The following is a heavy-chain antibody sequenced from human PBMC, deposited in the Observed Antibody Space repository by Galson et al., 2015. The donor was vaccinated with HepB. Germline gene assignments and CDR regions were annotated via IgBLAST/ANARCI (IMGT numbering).Heavy chain of an antibody. CDR3: ARDPLTAVAGSYYYYGLDV. CDR1: GLTVSTNY. CDR2: VYGGDYT. D-gene: IGHD6-19*01. V-gene: IGHV3-53*01. J-gene: IGHJ6*02. Sequence: SLRLSCAASGLTVSTNYMTWVRQAPGKGLEWVSVVYGGDYTYYADSVKGRFTISRDNSKNTVYLQMNSLRADDTAVYYCARDPLTAVAGSYYYYGLDVWGQGTTVTVSS.